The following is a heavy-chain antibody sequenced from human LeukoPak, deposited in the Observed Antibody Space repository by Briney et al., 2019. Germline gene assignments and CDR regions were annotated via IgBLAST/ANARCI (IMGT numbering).Heavy chain of an antibody. V-gene: IGHV1-18*01. J-gene: IGHJ4*02. Sequence: ASVKVSCKASGYTFTTYGISWVRQAPGQGLEWIGWISAYNGNTNYAQKLQGRVTMTTDTSTSTAYMELRSLRSDDTAVYYCSRQCGSLCPFDYWGQGTLVTVSS. CDR3: SRQCGSLCPFDY. CDR1: GYTFTTYG. CDR2: ISAYNGNT. D-gene: IGHD1-26*01.